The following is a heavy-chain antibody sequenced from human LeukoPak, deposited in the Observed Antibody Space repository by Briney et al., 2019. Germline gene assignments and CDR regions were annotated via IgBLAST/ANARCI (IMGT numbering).Heavy chain of an antibody. D-gene: IGHD1-26*01. J-gene: IGHJ4*02. V-gene: IGHV3-23*01. Sequence: PGGSLRLSCAASGFTFSSYAMSWVRQAPGKGLEWVSAISGSGGSTYYADSVKGRFTISRDNSKNTLYLQMNSLRAEDTAVYYCAQIPFRSGSYHFDYWGQGTLVTVSS. CDR3: AQIPFRSGSYHFDY. CDR2: ISGSGGST. CDR1: GFTFSSYA.